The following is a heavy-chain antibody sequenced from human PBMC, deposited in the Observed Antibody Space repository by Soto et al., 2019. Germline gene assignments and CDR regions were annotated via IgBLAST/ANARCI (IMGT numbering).Heavy chain of an antibody. CDR2: IYYSGST. CDR3: VREQRGSSGWEGGYYDGMDV. J-gene: IGHJ6*02. V-gene: IGHV4-61*01. CDR1: GGSVSSGSYY. Sequence: SETLSLTCTVSGGSVSSGSYYWNWIRQPPGKGLEWSGYIYYSGSTNYNPTLKSRVTISVARSKNQISLKLSSVTAADTAVYYCVREQRGSSGWEGGYYDGMDVWGQGTTVTVSS. D-gene: IGHD6-19*01.